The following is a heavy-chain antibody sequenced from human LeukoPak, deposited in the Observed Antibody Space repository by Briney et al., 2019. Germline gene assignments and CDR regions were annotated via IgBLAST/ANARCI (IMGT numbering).Heavy chain of an antibody. CDR3: AHQSAPTYCSSTSCYFFDY. J-gene: IGHJ4*02. Sequence: PSETLSLTCTVSGYSISSGYYWGWIRQPPGKGLEWIGSIYYSGSTYYNPSLKSRVTISVDTSKNQFSLKLSSVTAADTAVYYCAHQSAPTYCSSTSCYFFDYWGQGTLVTVSS. CDR2: IYYSGST. V-gene: IGHV4-38-2*02. D-gene: IGHD2-2*01. CDR1: GYSISSGYY.